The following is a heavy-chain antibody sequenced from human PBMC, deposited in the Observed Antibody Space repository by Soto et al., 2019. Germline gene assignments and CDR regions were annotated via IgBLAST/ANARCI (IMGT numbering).Heavy chain of an antibody. Sequence: HPGGSLRLSCTTSGFTFGDYAMSWFRQAPGKGLEWIGYIRSNTYGGTTEYAAPVKGRFTISRDDSKRVAHLQMNSLETEDTAVYFCARRKYLDYWGQGTLVTSPQ. V-gene: IGHV3-49*03. J-gene: IGHJ4*02. CDR3: ARRKYLDY. CDR2: IRSNTYGGTT. D-gene: IGHD6-6*01. CDR1: GFTFGDYA.